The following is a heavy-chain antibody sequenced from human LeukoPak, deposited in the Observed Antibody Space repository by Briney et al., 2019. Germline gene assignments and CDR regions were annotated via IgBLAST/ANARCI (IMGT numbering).Heavy chain of an antibody. D-gene: IGHD3-10*01. CDR1: GYSFTSYW. V-gene: IGHV5-51*01. CDR2: IYPGDSDT. CDR3: ARGKGLTMVRGGNYYYGMDV. Sequence: GESLKISCKGSGYSFTSYWIGWVRQMPGKVLEWMGIIYPGDSDTIYSPSFQGQVTISAEKSIRTAYLQWSSLKASDTAMYYCARGKGLTMVRGGNYYYGMDVWGQGTTVTVSS. J-gene: IGHJ6*02.